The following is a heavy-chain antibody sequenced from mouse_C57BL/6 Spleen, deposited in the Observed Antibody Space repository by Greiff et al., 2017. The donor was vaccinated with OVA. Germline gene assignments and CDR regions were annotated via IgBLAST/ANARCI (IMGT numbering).Heavy chain of an antibody. V-gene: IGHV1-54*01. CDR1: GYAFTNYL. CDR3: ARSPDYAMDY. Sequence: VKLQESGAELVRPGTSVKVSCKASGYAFTNYLIEWVKQRPGQGLEWIGVINPGSGGTNYNEKFKGKATLTADKSSSTAYMQLSSLTSEDSAVYFCARSPDYAMDYWGQGTSVTVSS. J-gene: IGHJ4*01. CDR2: INPGSGGT.